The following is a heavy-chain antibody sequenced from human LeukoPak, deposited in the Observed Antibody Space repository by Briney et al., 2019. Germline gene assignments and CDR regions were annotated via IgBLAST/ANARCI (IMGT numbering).Heavy chain of an antibody. CDR3: ARARHGTEDY. J-gene: IGHJ4*02. D-gene: IGHD6-13*01. CDR1: GFTFNSYA. CDR2: ISYYGSNK. Sequence: GRSLRLFCAASGFTFNSYAMHWVRQAPGKGLEWVGVISYYGSNKYYADSVQGRFNLSRHNSKSALYLQMKSLRAEDAAVYYWARARHGTEDYWGQETLVTVP. V-gene: IGHV3-30*04.